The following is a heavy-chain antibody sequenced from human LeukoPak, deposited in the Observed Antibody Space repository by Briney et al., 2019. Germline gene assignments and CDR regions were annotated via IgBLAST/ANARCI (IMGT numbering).Heavy chain of an antibody. D-gene: IGHD4-11*01. V-gene: IGHV3-74*01. Sequence: GGSLRLSCAASGFTFSNYWMHWVRQGPGKGLALVARISTDGSTTSNGDSVKGRFTVSRDNAKNTVYLQMNSLRAEDTGVYYCAKDNSPRWFGTWGQGTPVSVSS. CDR1: GFTFSNYW. CDR2: ISTDGSTT. J-gene: IGHJ5*02. CDR3: AKDNSPRWFGT.